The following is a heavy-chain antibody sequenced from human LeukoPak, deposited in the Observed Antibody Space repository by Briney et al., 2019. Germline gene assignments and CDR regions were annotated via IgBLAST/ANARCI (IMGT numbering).Heavy chain of an antibody. J-gene: IGHJ6*02. Sequence: SETLSPTCTVSGGSISSGGYYWSWIRQHPGKGLEWIGYIYYSGSTYYNPSLKSRVTISVDTSKNQFSLKLSSVTAADTAVYYCARLHYYDSSGPPMDVWGQGTTVTVSS. CDR2: IYYSGST. D-gene: IGHD3-22*01. CDR1: GGSISSGGYY. V-gene: IGHV4-31*03. CDR3: ARLHYYDSSGPPMDV.